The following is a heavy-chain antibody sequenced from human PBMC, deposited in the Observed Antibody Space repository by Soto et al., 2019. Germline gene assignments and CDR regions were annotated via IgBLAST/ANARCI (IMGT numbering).Heavy chain of an antibody. Sequence: SETLSLTCAVYGGSFSGYYWSWIRQPPGKGLEWIGEINHSGSTNYNPSLKSRVTISVDTSKNQFSLKLSSVTAADTAVYYCARGLLGDYGMDVWGQGTTVTVSS. J-gene: IGHJ6*02. CDR2: INHSGST. V-gene: IGHV4-34*01. CDR3: ARGLLGDYGMDV. CDR1: GGSFSGYY. D-gene: IGHD3-10*01.